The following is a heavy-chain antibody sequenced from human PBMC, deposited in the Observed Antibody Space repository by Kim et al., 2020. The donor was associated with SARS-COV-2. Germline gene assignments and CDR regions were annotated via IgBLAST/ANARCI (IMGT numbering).Heavy chain of an antibody. J-gene: IGHJ4*02. D-gene: IGHD3-22*01. CDR2: ISYDGSNK. CDR3: AKDGEYDSSGYLGLGY. V-gene: IGHV3-30*18. Sequence: GGSLRLSCAASGFTFSSYGMHWVRQAPGKGLEWVAVISYDGSNKYYADSVKGRFTISRDNSKNTLYLQMNSLRAEDTAVYYCAKDGEYDSSGYLGLGYWGQGTLVTVSS. CDR1: GFTFSSYG.